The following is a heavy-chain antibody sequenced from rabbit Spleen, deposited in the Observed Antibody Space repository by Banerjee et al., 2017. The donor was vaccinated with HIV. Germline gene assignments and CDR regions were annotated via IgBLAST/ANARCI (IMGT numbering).Heavy chain of an antibody. Sequence: EESGGDLVKPGGSLTLTCTASGWSFSSSYWICWVRQAPGKGLEWIACIYNGDGSTYYSAWATGRFTISKTSSSTVTLLMTSLTAADTATHFFSRDTMSSFSSYGMDLWGQGTLVTVS. CDR3: SRDTMSSFSSYGMDL. CDR1: GWSFSSSYW. D-gene: IGHD1-1*01. CDR2: IYNGDGST. J-gene: IGHJ6*01. V-gene: IGHV1S45*01.